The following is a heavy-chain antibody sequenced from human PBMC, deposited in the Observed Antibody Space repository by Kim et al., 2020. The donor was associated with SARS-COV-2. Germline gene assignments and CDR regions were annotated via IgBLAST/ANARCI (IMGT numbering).Heavy chain of an antibody. CDR3: ARDLDYYDSSGYSYFDS. CDR1: GGSISSSSYY. V-gene: IGHV4-39*07. CDR2: IYYSGST. J-gene: IGHJ4*02. Sequence: SETLSLTCTVSGGSISSSSYYWGWIRQPPGKGLEWIGSIYYSGSTYYNPSLKSRVTISVDTSKNQFSLKLSSVTAADTAVYYCARDLDYYDSSGYSYFDSWGQGTLVSVST. D-gene: IGHD3-22*01.